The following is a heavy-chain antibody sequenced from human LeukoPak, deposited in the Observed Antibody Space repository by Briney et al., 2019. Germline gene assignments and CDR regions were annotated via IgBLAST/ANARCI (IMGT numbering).Heavy chain of an antibody. CDR3: ARRAIDDIVVVPAASFFDY. Sequence: PSETLSLTCTVSGGSISSYYWSWIRQPPGKGLEWIGYIYYSGSTNYNPSLKSRVTISVDTSKNQFSLKLSSVTAADTAVYYCARRAIDDIVVVPAASFFDYWGQGTLVTVSS. D-gene: IGHD2-2*01. CDR2: IYYSGST. J-gene: IGHJ4*02. CDR1: GGSISSYY. V-gene: IGHV4-59*08.